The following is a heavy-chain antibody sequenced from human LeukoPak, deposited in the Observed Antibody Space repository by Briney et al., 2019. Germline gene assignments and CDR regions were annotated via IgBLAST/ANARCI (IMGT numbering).Heavy chain of an antibody. V-gene: IGHV4-39*01. Sequence: SETLSLTCTVSGGSISSSSYYWGWIRQPPGKGLEWIGSIYYSGSTYYNPSLKSRVTISVDTSKNQFSLKLSSVTAADTAVYYCAGTYYDILTGYRPFDYWGQGTLVTVSS. CDR2: IYYSGST. CDR3: AGTYYDILTGYRPFDY. J-gene: IGHJ4*02. D-gene: IGHD3-9*01. CDR1: GGSISSSSYY.